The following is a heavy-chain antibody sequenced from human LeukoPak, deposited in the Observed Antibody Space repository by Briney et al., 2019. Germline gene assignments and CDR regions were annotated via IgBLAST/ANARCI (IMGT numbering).Heavy chain of an antibody. CDR3: GAYSSNDNWFDP. J-gene: IGHJ5*02. CDR2: INHSGST. V-gene: IGHV4-34*01. Sequence: SETLSLTCAVYAGSFSGYYWSWIRQPPGKGLEWIGEINHSGSTNYNPSLKSRVTISVDTSKNQFSLKLSSVTAVDTALYYCGAYSSNDNWFDPWGQGTLVTVSS. D-gene: IGHD6-13*01. CDR1: AGSFSGYY.